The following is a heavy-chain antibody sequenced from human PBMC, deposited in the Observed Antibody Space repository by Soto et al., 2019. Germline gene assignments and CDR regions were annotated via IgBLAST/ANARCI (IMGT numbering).Heavy chain of an antibody. CDR1: GGTFSSYA. D-gene: IGHD3-22*01. J-gene: IGHJ4*02. V-gene: IGHV1-69*13. CDR2: IIPIFGTA. CDR3: ARGRWDYYDSSGLSYFDY. Sequence: ASVKVSCKASGGTFSSYAISWVRQAPGQGLEWMGGIIPIFGTANYAQKFQGRVTITADESTSTAYMELSSLRSEDTAVYYCARGRWDYYDSSGLSYFDYWGQGTLVTVSS.